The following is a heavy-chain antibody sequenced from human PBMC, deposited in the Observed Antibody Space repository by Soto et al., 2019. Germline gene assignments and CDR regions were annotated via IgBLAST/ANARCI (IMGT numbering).Heavy chain of an antibody. CDR1: GGSISSSSYY. CDR3: ARTIAVAGPRFDY. J-gene: IGHJ4*02. CDR2: IYYSGST. Sequence: SETLSLTCTVSGGSISSSSYYWGWISQPPGKGLEWIGSIYYSGSTYYNPSLKSRVTISVDTSKNQFSLKLSSVTAADTAVYYCARTIAVAGPRFDYWGQGTLVTVSS. D-gene: IGHD6-19*01. V-gene: IGHV4-39*01.